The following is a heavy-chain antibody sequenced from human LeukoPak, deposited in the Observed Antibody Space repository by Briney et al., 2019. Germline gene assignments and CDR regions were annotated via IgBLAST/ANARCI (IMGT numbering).Heavy chain of an antibody. V-gene: IGHV3-30*02. D-gene: IGHD3-10*01. CDR1: GFTFSSYG. Sequence: PGRSLRLSCAASGFTFSSYGMHWVRQAPGKGLEWVTFIRYNGSNKYYADSVKGRFTISRDNSKNTLYLQMNSLRAEDTAVYYCAKDGSWFGESGGYWGQGTLVTVSS. CDR3: AKDGSWFGESGGY. CDR2: IRYNGSNK. J-gene: IGHJ4*02.